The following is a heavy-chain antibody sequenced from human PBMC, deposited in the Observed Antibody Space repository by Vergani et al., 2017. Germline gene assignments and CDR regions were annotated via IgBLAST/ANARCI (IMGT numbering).Heavy chain of an antibody. V-gene: IGHV3-23*01. Sequence: EVQLLESGGGVVQPGGSLRLSCAASGFTFSSYAMSWVRQAPGKGLEWVSAISGSGGSTYYADSVKGRFTISRDNSKNTLYLQMNSLRAEDTAVYYCAKDRVVVTAIFDYWGQGTLVTVSS. CDR3: AKDRVVVTAIFDY. J-gene: IGHJ4*02. CDR1: GFTFSSYA. D-gene: IGHD2-21*02. CDR2: ISGSGGST.